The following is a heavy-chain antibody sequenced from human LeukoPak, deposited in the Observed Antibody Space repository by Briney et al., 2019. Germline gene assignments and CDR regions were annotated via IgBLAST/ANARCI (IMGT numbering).Heavy chain of an antibody. V-gene: IGHV3-30*02. CDR3: AKVSPDSSGWYGFDY. CDR1: GFTFSSYG. Sequence: GGSLRLSCAASGFTFSSYGMHWVRQAPGKGLEWVAFIRYDGSKKYYADSVKGRLTISRDNSKNTLYLQMNSLRAEDTAVYYCAKVSPDSSGWYGFDYWGQGTLVTVSS. D-gene: IGHD6-19*01. J-gene: IGHJ4*02. CDR2: IRYDGSKK.